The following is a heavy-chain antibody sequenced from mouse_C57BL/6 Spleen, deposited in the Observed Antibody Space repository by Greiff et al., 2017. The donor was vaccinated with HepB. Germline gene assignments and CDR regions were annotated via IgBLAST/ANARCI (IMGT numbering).Heavy chain of an antibody. CDR3: ARSDSSGYVD. D-gene: IGHD3-2*02. Sequence: QVQLQQSGAELARPGASVKMSCKASGYTFTSYTMHWVKQRPGQGLEWIGYINPSSGYTKYNQKFKDKATLTADKSSSTAYIQLSSLTSEDSAVYYCARSDSSGYVDWGQGTTLTVSS. CDR1: GYTFTSYT. J-gene: IGHJ2*01. CDR2: INPSSGYT. V-gene: IGHV1-4*01.